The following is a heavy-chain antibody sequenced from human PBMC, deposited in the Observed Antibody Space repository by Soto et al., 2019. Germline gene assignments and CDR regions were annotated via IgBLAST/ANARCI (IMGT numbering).Heavy chain of an antibody. J-gene: IGHJ5*02. CDR1: GFTFSSYW. CDR2: IKQDGSEK. V-gene: IGHV3-7*01. Sequence: GGSLRLSCAASGFTFSSYWMSWVRQAPGKGLEWVANIKQDGSEKYYVDSVKGRFTISRDNAKNSLYLQMNSLRAEDTAVYYCARELYDILSFWFDPWGQGTLVTVSS. D-gene: IGHD3-9*01. CDR3: ARELYDILSFWFDP.